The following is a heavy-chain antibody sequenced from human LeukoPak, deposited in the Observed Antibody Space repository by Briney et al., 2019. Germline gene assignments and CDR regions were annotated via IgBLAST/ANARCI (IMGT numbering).Heavy chain of an antibody. D-gene: IGHD3-9*01. CDR1: GFTFSSYG. CDR3: ARDSFYYDILTGYYIRWFDP. CDR2: IWYDGSNK. Sequence: GRSLRLSCAASGFTFSSYGMHWVRQAPGKGLEWVAVIWYDGSNKYYADSVKGRFTISRDNSKNTLYLQMNSLRAEDTAVYYCARDSFYYDILTGYYIRWFDPWGQGTLVTVSS. J-gene: IGHJ5*02. V-gene: IGHV3-33*01.